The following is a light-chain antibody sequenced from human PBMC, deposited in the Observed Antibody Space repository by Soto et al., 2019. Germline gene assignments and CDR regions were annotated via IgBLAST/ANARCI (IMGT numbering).Light chain of an antibody. CDR1: QGISQY. CDR3: QKYNYVPWV. Sequence: VIWMTQSPSLLSASTGDRVTISCRMSQGISQYLAWYKQRPGKVPELLIYGASILQSGVPSRFTGSGSGTDFTLTINSLQPEDVATYYCQKYNYVPWVFGPGTKVDIK. J-gene: IGKJ3*01. V-gene: IGKV1D-8*03. CDR2: GAS.